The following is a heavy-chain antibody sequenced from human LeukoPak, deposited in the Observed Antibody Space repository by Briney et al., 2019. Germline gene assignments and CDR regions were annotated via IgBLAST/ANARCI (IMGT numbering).Heavy chain of an antibody. Sequence: PSETLSLTCAVSGGSLYGYFWSWIRQPPGKGLEWIGEINHSGSTNYNPSLKSRVTISVDTSKNHFSLKLSSMTAADTAVYYCARSYDSSGFFDYWGQGTLVTVSS. D-gene: IGHD3-22*01. J-gene: IGHJ4*02. CDR2: INHSGST. CDR3: ARSYDSSGFFDY. V-gene: IGHV4-34*01. CDR1: GGSLYGYF.